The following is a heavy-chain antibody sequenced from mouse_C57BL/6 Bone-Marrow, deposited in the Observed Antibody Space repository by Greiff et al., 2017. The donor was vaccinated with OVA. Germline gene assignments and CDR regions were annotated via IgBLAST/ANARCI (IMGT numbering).Heavy chain of an antibody. Sequence: EVQVVESGGGLVQPGGSLKLSCAASGFTFSDYYMYWVRQTPEKRLEWVAYISNGCGSTYYTDTVKGRCTISRDNAKNTLYLQMRRLKSEDTAMYYCARHDYSNYAMDYWGQGTSVTVSS. J-gene: IGHJ4*01. V-gene: IGHV5-12*01. D-gene: IGHD2-4*01. CDR1: GFTFSDYY. CDR3: ARHDYSNYAMDY. CDR2: ISNGCGST.